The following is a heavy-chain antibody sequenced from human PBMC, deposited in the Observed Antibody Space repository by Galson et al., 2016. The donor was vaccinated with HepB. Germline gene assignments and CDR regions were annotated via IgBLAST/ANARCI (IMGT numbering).Heavy chain of an antibody. D-gene: IGHD3-22*01. CDR1: GYTFTDYY. CDR3: ERVTGNYYDAS. Sequence: SVKVSCKASGYTFTDYYMHWVRQAPGQGLEWMGWINPNSGGTDYAQKFQGRVTMTRDTSISTAYMELSRLRSDDTAVDYCERVTGNYYDASWGQGTLIPVSS. J-gene: IGHJ4*02. V-gene: IGHV1-2*02. CDR2: INPNSGGT.